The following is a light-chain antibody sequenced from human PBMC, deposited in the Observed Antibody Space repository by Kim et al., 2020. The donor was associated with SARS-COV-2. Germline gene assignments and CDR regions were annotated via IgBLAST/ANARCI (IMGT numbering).Light chain of an antibody. J-gene: IGLJ1*01. CDR2: YND. CDR3: QVWDSNSDPYV. CDR1: NIGTKS. Sequence: SYELTQPPSVSVAPGETARITCGGNNIGTKSVHWYQQKPGQAPVLVIYYNDDRPSGIPERFSGSNSGNTATLSISRVEAADEADYYCQVWDSNSDPYVFG. V-gene: IGLV3-21*01.